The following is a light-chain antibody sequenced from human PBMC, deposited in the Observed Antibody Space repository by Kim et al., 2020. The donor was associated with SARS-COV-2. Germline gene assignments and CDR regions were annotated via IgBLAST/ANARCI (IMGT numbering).Light chain of an antibody. CDR1: QIIGSNY. V-gene: IGKV3-20*01. CDR2: GAL. Sequence: PGERATLSCRASQIIGSNYLAWYQQRPSRAPRLLIYGALTRATGIPDRFSGSGSGRDFSLLITRVEPEDFAVYYCQQYESSPPGYSFGQGTKLEI. CDR3: QQYESSPPGYS. J-gene: IGKJ2*03.